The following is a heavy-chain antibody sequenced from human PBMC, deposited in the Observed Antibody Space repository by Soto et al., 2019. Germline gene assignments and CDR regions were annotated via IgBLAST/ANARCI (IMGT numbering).Heavy chain of an antibody. J-gene: IGHJ2*01. CDR3: ARDWDRGGGSYLGKFDL. Sequence: QEQLVESGGGVVQPGRSLRLSCAASGFALTPYAMHWVRQAPGKGLEWVAIISYDGSYRSYGDSVKGRFTISRDNSENSLYLQMETLRSEDTAVYYCARDWDRGGGSYLGKFDLWGRGTLVTSSS. V-gene: IGHV3-30-3*01. CDR2: ISYDGSYR. CDR1: GFALTPYA. D-gene: IGHD1-26*01.